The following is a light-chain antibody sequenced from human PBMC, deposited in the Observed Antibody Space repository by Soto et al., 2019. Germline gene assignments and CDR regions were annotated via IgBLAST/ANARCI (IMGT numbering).Light chain of an antibody. Sequence: VMTQPPATLSVSPLERATLSCRASQSVSSNLAWYQQKPGQAPRLLIYGASSRATGIPDRFSGSGSGTEFTLTISSLQAEDVAVYYCQQYYNPPPTFGQGTKV. CDR3: QQYYNPPPT. CDR1: QSVSSN. J-gene: IGKJ1*01. V-gene: IGKV3D-15*01. CDR2: GAS.